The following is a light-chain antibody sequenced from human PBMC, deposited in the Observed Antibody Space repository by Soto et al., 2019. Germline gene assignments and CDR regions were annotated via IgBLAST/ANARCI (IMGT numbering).Light chain of an antibody. CDR2: GAS. J-gene: IGKJ5*01. CDR1: QSVSSNY. Sequence: EIVLTQSPGTLSLSPGERATLSCRASQSVSSNYLAWYQQKPGQAPRPLIYGASSRATGIPDRFSGSGSGTDFSLTISRLEPEDFAVYYCQQYGSSPITFGQGTRLEIK. CDR3: QQYGSSPIT. V-gene: IGKV3-20*01.